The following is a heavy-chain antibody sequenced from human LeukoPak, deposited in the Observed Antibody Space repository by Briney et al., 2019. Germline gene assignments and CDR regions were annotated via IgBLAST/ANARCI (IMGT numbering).Heavy chain of an antibody. CDR1: GFTFSSIYA. D-gene: IGHD4-17*01. J-gene: IGHJ4*02. Sequence: GGSLRLSCAASGFTFSSIYAMSWVRQAPGKGLEWVSSISYSGPHMFYADSVRGRFTISRDNAENSLFLQMNSLRAEDTAVYFCASNDYRDEGIDSWGQGTLVTVSS. CDR3: ASNDYRDEGIDS. V-gene: IGHV3-21*01. CDR2: ISYSGPHM.